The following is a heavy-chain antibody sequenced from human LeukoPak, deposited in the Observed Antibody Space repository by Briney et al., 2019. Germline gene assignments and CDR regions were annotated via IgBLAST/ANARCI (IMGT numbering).Heavy chain of an antibody. J-gene: IGHJ3*02. V-gene: IGHV1-69*05. CDR3: ARDRAWAFDI. CDR1: GYTFTSYD. Sequence: SVKVSCKASGYTFTSYDINWVRQAPGQGLEWKGGIIPIFGTANYAQKFQGRVTITTDESTSTAYMELSSLRSEDTAVYYCARDRAWAFDIWGQGTMVTVSS. CDR2: IIPIFGTA.